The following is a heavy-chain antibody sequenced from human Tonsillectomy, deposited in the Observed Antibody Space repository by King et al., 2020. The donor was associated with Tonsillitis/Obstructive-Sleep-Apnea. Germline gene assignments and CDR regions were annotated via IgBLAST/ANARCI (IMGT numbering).Heavy chain of an antibody. CDR2: IYSGGST. CDR1: GFTVSSSY. V-gene: IGHV3-66*01. Sequence: VQLVESGGGLVQPGGSLRLSCAASGFTVSSSYMSWVRPAPGKGLEWGSVIYSGGSTYYADSVKGRFTISRDNSKNTLYLQINSLRAEDTAVYYCARDGHNYDFWSGYSYYYYMDVWGKGTTVTVSS. CDR3: ARDGHNYDFWSGYSYYYYMDV. J-gene: IGHJ6*03. D-gene: IGHD3-3*01.